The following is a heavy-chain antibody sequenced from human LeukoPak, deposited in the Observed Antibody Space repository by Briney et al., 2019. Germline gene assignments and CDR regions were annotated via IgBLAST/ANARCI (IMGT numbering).Heavy chain of an antibody. Sequence: PGGSLRLSCAASGFTFSSYGMHWVRQAPGKGLEWVAVISYDGSNKYYADSVKGRFTISRDNSKNTLYLQMNSLRAEDTAVYYFAKDLIRITGAVTFDYWGQGTLVTVSS. CDR2: ISYDGSNK. CDR3: AKDLIRITGAVTFDY. V-gene: IGHV3-30*18. CDR1: GFTFSSYG. J-gene: IGHJ4*02. D-gene: IGHD1-14*01.